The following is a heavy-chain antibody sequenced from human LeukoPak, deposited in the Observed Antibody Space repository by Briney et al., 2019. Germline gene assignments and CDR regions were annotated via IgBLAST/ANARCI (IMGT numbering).Heavy chain of an antibody. D-gene: IGHD1-26*01. CDR2: IYTTGST. J-gene: IGHJ5*02. V-gene: IGHV4-4*07. Sequence: PSETLSLTCSVSDDSITMYYWTWIRQPAGKGLEWIGHIYTTGSTNYNPSLKSRVTISIDTSKNQFSLKLNSVTAADTAVYYCARVVEFSNYWFDPWGHGTLVTVSS. CDR1: DDSITMYY. CDR3: ARVVEFSNYWFDP.